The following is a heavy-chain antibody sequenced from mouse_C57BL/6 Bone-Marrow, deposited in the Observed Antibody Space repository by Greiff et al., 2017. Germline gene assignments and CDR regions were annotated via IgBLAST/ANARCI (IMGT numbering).Heavy chain of an antibody. V-gene: IGHV7-3*01. CDR2: IRNKANGYTT. D-gene: IGHD1-1*01. CDR1: GFTFTDYY. Sequence: EVQLVESGGGLVQPGGSLSLSCAASGFTFTDYYMSWVRQPPGKALEWLGFIRNKANGYTTEYSASVKGRFTISRDNSQSILYLQMNALRAEDSATYYCARGGSSGWFAYWGQGTLVTVSA. J-gene: IGHJ3*01. CDR3: ARGGSSGWFAY.